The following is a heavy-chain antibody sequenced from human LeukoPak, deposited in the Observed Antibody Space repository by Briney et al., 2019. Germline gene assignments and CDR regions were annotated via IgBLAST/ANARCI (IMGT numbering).Heavy chain of an antibody. CDR2: LSDAGST. Sequence: SQTLSLTCTVSGGSISSGEYYWSWIRQPPGKGLEWIWYLSDAGSTYYNPSVKSRVSISVDTSKNQFSLKLTSVTAADTAVYYCARALNGYFYAFDSWGQGTLVTVSS. J-gene: IGHJ4*02. V-gene: IGHV4-30-4*01. D-gene: IGHD2/OR15-2a*01. CDR3: ARALNGYFYAFDS. CDR1: GGSISSGEYY.